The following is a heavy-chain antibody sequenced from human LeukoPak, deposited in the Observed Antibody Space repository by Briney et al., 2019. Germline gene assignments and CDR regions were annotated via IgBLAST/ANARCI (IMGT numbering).Heavy chain of an antibody. V-gene: IGHV3-21*01. CDR2: ISSSSSYI. CDR3: ARDAVVVVAASGPGYYFDY. Sequence: GGSLRLSCAASGFTFSGYNMNWVRQAPGKGLEWVSSISSSSSYIYYADSVKGRFTISRDNAKNSLYLQMNSLRAEDTAVYYCARDAVVVVAASGPGYYFDYWGQGTLVTVSS. D-gene: IGHD2-15*01. J-gene: IGHJ4*02. CDR1: GFTFSGYN.